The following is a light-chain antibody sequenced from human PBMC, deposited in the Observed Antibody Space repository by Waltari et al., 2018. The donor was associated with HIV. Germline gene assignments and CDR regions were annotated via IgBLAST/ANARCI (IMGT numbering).Light chain of an antibody. CDR1: QKLLHTNGYNY. V-gene: IGKV2-28*01. CDR3: MQTLQTPFT. Sequence: IVMTQSPLSLPVTPGEPASISCRSSQKLLHTNGYNYLDWYLQKPGQSPQLLIYLGSNRASGVPDRFSGSASGTDLTLKISRVQAEDVGVYYCMQTLQTPFTFGQGTKLEIK. J-gene: IGKJ2*01. CDR2: LGS.